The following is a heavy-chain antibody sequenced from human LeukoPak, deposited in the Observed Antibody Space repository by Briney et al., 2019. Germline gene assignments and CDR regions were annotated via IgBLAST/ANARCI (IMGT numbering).Heavy chain of an antibody. CDR2: INPNSGGT. J-gene: IGHJ5*02. V-gene: IGHV1-2*02. CDR1: GYTFIGYY. CDR3: ARQYNWNPMIWFDP. D-gene: IGHD1-20*01. Sequence: GASVKVSCKASGYTFIGYYMHWVRQAPGQGLEWMGWINPNSGGTNYAQKFQGRVTMTRDTSISTAYMELSRLRSDDTAVYYCARQYNWNPMIWFDPWGQGTLVTVSS.